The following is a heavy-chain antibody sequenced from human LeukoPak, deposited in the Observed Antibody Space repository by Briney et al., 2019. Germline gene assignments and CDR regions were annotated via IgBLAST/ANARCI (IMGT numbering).Heavy chain of an antibody. V-gene: IGHV3-23*01. CDR1: GFTFSSYG. D-gene: IGHD3-22*01. CDR2: ISGSGGST. Sequence: GGSLRLSCAASGFTFSSYGMHWVRQAPGKGLEWVSAISGSGGSTYYADSVKGRFTISRDNSKNTLYLQMNSLRAEDTAVYYCAKDRSYYDSSGYYYFDYWGQGTLVTVSS. CDR3: AKDRSYYDSSGYYYFDY. J-gene: IGHJ4*02.